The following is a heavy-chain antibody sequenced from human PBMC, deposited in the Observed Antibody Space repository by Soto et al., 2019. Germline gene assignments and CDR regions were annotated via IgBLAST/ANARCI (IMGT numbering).Heavy chain of an antibody. D-gene: IGHD5-18*01. J-gene: IGHJ4*02. CDR3: AWSFVGMVTIAY. Sequence: QVQLQESGPGLVKPSQTLSRTCTVSGGSIITGDYYWNWIRQPPGKGLEWIGYVYHTGSTYYNPPISSRFTISGDTSKSQDSMKLSSVSAADTAVYYCAWSFVGMVTIAYWGEGTLVTVSS. CDR1: GGSIITGDYY. V-gene: IGHV4-30-4*01. CDR2: VYHTGST.